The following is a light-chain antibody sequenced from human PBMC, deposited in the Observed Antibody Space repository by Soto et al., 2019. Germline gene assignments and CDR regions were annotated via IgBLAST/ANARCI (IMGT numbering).Light chain of an antibody. CDR1: QSISRQ. CDR2: QAS. Sequence: DIQMTQSPSTLSASVGDRVSITCRASQSISRQLAWYQQKPGKAPNLLIYQASNLETGVPSRFTGSGSGTEFTLTISSLQPDDLAADDCQQYQSYWTCGQGIKVEVK. J-gene: IGKJ1*01. V-gene: IGKV1-5*03. CDR3: QQYQSYWT.